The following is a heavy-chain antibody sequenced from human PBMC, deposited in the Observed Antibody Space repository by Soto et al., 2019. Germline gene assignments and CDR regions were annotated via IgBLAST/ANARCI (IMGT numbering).Heavy chain of an antibody. CDR1: GFTFSSYG. CDR2: ISYDGSNK. D-gene: IGHD5-12*01. V-gene: IGHV3-30*18. J-gene: IGHJ5*02. Sequence: GGSLRLSCAASGFTFSSYGMHWVRQAPGKGLEWVAVISYDGSNKYYADSVKGRFTISRDNSKNTLYLQMNSLRAEDTAVYYCAKDSSDGYDSPWFDPGGQGTLVTVSS. CDR3: AKDSSDGYDSPWFDP.